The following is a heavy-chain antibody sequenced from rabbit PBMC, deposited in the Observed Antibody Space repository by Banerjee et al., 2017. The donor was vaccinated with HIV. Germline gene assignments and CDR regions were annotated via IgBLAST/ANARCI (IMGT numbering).Heavy chain of an antibody. CDR1: GFSFSSSND. CDR2: IYTGIGNT. V-gene: IGHV1S40*01. D-gene: IGHD4-1*01. Sequence: QSLEESGGDLVKTGASLTLTCTASGFSFSSSNDMCWVRQAPGKGLEWIGCIYTGIGNTHYASWAKGRFTISKTSSTTVTLQMTSLTAADTATYFCARDLAGAIGWNFNLWGQGTLVTVS. J-gene: IGHJ4*01. CDR3: ARDLAGAIGWNFNL.